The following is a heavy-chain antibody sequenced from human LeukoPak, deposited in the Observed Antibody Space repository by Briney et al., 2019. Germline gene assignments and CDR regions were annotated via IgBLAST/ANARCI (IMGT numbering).Heavy chain of an antibody. Sequence: GGSLRLSCAASGFTFSSYAMHCVRQAPGKGLEYVSAISSNGGFTYYADSVKGRFTISRDNSKNTLYLQMSSLRAEDTAVYYCVKARGATIKAYFDYWGQGTLVTVSS. V-gene: IGHV3-64D*06. J-gene: IGHJ4*02. D-gene: IGHD5-12*01. CDR1: GFTFSSYA. CDR2: ISSNGGFT. CDR3: VKARGATIKAYFDY.